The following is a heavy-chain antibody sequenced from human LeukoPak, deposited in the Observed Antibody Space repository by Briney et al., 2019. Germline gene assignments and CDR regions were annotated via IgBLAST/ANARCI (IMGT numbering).Heavy chain of an antibody. CDR2: IKQDGSEK. CDR1: GFTFRTYW. J-gene: IGHJ4*02. Sequence: GGSLRLSCAASGFTFRTYWMSWVRQAPGKGLEWVANIKQDGSEKYYVDSVRGRFTISRDNAKNSLSLQMNSLRAEDTAVYYCASQRYCSSGSCSFPRHPFDFWGQGTLVTVSS. V-gene: IGHV3-7*01. CDR3: ASQRYCSSGSCSFPRHPFDF. D-gene: IGHD2-15*01.